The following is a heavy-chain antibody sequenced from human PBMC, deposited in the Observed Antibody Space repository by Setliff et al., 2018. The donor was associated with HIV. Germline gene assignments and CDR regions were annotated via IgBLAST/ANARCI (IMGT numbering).Heavy chain of an antibody. CDR3: ASWGAGSNSGFDY. Sequence: PSETLSLTCTVSGGSISSGGYYWSWIRQHPGKGLEWIGYIYYSGTTYYNPSLKSRVTVSVDTSKSQFSLKLRSVNAADTAVYYCASWGAGSNSGFDYWGRGTLVTVSS. CDR1: GGSISSGGYY. D-gene: IGHD3-16*01. J-gene: IGHJ4*02. CDR2: IYYSGTT. V-gene: IGHV4-31*03.